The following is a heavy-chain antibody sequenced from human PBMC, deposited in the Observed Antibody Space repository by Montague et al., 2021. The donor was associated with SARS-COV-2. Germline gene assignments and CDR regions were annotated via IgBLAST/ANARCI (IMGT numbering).Heavy chain of an antibody. CDR3: AGGGGSVCGVTVSAELDY. Sequence: SETLSLTCAVYGGSFSGYYWSWIRQPPEKGLEWIGEINQSGRTNNNPSLKSRVIISVDTSKNQFSLKLSSVTAADTAVYYCAGGGGSVCGVTVSAELDYWGQGILVIVSS. D-gene: IGHD3-3*01. CDR2: INQSGRT. J-gene: IGHJ4*02. V-gene: IGHV4-34*01. CDR1: GGSFSGYY.